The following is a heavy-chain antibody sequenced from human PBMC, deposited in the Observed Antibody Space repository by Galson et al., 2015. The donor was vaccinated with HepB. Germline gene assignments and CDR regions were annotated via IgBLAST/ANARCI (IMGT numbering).Heavy chain of an antibody. Sequence: SLRLSCAASGFTYTYYGFHWVRQAPGKGLEWLAYDGHSGDSYADSVKGRFTTSGDSSKNTLYLQMNSLRVDDTAVYYCAKVAILGATPHYFDYLGQGTLVTVSS. CDR2: DGHSGD. CDR3: AKVAILGATPHYFDY. J-gene: IGHJ4*02. CDR1: GFTYTYYG. V-gene: IGHV3-33*06. D-gene: IGHD3-16*01.